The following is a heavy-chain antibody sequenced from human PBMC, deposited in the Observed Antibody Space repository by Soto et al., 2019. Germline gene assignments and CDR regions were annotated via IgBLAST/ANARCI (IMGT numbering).Heavy chain of an antibody. CDR3: ARVLAVAGVTYFDY. Sequence: EVQLVESGGGLVQPGGSLRLSCAASGFTVSSNYMSWVRQAPGKGLEWVSVIYSGGSTYYADSVKGRFTISRDNSKNTLYLQMNSVSAEDTAVYYCARVLAVAGVTYFDYWGQGTLVTVSS. J-gene: IGHJ4*02. CDR1: GFTVSSNY. V-gene: IGHV3-66*01. CDR2: IYSGGST. D-gene: IGHD6-19*01.